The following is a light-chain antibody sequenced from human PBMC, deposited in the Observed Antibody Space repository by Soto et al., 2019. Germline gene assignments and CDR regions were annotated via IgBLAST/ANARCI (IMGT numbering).Light chain of an antibody. CDR1: QSVSSY. Sequence: EIVLTQSPATLSLSPGARATLSCRASQSVSSYLAWYQQKPGQAPRLLIYDASNRATGIPARFSGSGSGTDFTLTISSLEPEAFAVYYCQQRSYWPLTFGGGTKVEIK. CDR3: QQRSYWPLT. J-gene: IGKJ4*01. CDR2: DAS. V-gene: IGKV3-11*01.